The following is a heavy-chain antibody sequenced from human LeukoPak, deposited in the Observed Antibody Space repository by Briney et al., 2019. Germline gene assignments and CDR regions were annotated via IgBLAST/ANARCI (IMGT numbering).Heavy chain of an antibody. Sequence: ASVKVSCKASGYTFTGYYMHWVRQAPGQGLEWMGWINPNSGGTNYAQKFQGRVTMTRDTSISTAYMELSRLRSDDTAVYYCARADLYSGSYYHFDYWGQGTLVTVSS. D-gene: IGHD1-26*01. CDR1: GYTFTGYY. V-gene: IGHV1-2*02. CDR3: ARADLYSGSYYHFDY. J-gene: IGHJ4*02. CDR2: INPNSGGT.